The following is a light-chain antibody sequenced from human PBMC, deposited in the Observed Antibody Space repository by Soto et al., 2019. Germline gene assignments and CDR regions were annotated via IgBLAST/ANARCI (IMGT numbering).Light chain of an antibody. J-gene: IGKJ5*01. Sequence: DIVMTQSPLSLPVTPGEPASISCRSSQSLLHSNGYNYLDWYLQKPGQSPQLXSYLGSNRASGVPDRFSGSGSGTDFTLKISRVEAEDVGVYYCMQALQTSITFGQGTRLEIK. CDR2: LGS. CDR1: QSLLHSNGYNY. V-gene: IGKV2-28*01. CDR3: MQALQTSIT.